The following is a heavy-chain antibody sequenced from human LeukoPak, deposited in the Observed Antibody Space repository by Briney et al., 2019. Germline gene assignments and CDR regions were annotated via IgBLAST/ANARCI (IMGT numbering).Heavy chain of an antibody. J-gene: IGHJ4*02. V-gene: IGHV3-48*02. D-gene: IGHD3-22*01. CDR2: ISSSSGTI. CDR3: ARDLNLYDSSGYYPR. CDR1: GFTFSSYS. Sequence: GGSLRLSCAASGFTFSSYSMNWVRQAPGKGPEWVTYISSSSGTIYYADSVKGRFTISRDNAENSLYLQMNSLRDEDTPVYYCARDLNLYDSSGYYPRWGQGTLVTVSS.